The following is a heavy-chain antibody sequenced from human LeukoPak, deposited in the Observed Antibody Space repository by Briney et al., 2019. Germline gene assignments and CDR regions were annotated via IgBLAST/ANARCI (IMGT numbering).Heavy chain of an antibody. J-gene: IGHJ6*04. V-gene: IGHV3-30*02. CDR3: AKARGAVLLWFGETGSALDV. Sequence: GGSLRLSCAASGFTFSSSGMHWVRQAPGKGLEWVAFIRYDGSNKYYADSVKGRFTISRDNAKNSLYLQMNSLRAEDMALYYCAKARGAVLLWFGETGSALDVWGKGTTVTVSS. D-gene: IGHD3-10*01. CDR1: GFTFSSSG. CDR2: IRYDGSNK.